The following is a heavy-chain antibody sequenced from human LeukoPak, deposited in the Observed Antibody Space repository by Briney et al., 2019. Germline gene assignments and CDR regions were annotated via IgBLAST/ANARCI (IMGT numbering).Heavy chain of an antibody. Sequence: VASVKVSCKASGGTFSSYAISWVRQAPGQGLEWMGGIIPIFGTANYAQKFQGRVTITADESTSTAYMELSSLRSEDTAVYYCARDQITMVRGVVYYYYGMDVWGQGTTVTVSS. CDR3: ARDQITMVRGVVYYYYGMDV. D-gene: IGHD3-10*01. CDR2: IIPIFGTA. V-gene: IGHV1-69*13. J-gene: IGHJ6*02. CDR1: GGTFSSYA.